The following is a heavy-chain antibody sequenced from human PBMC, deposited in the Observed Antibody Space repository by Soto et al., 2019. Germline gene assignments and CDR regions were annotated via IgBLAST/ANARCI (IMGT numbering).Heavy chain of an antibody. CDR3: ATAPRGYYDILTGYYGPYYGMDV. Sequence: ASVKVSCKASGYTFSSYSISWVRQAPGQGLEWMGWISAYNGNTIYAQKFQGRVTMIEDTSTDTAYMELSSLRSEDTAVYYCATAPRGYYDILTGYYGPYYGMDVWGQGTTVTVSS. CDR1: GYTFSSYS. D-gene: IGHD3-9*01. J-gene: IGHJ6*02. V-gene: IGHV1-18*01. CDR2: ISAYNGNT.